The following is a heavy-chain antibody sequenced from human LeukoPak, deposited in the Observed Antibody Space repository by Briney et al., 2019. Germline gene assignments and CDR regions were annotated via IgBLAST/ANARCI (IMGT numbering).Heavy chain of an antibody. D-gene: IGHD2-21*02. J-gene: IGHJ3*02. CDR3: ATGSRSDPHDAFDI. CDR2: FDPEDGET. Sequence: GASVKVSCKVSGYTLTELSMHWVRQAPGKGLEWMGGFDPEDGETIYAQKFQGRVTMTEDTSTDTAYMELSSPRSEDTAVYYCATGSRSDPHDAFDIWGQGTMVTVSS. V-gene: IGHV1-24*01. CDR1: GYTLTELS.